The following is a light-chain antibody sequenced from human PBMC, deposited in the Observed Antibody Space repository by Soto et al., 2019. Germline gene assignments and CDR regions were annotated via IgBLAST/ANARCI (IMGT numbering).Light chain of an antibody. V-gene: IGLV6-57*04. Sequence: NFMLTQPHSVSKSPGKTVTISCTRSSGSIASNDVQWYQQRPGSAPTTVIYENNQRPSGVPDRFSGSTDGSSNSASLTISGLQTEDEADYYCQSYDSSTVVFGGGTKVTVL. CDR1: SGSIASND. J-gene: IGLJ2*01. CDR2: ENN. CDR3: QSYDSSTVV.